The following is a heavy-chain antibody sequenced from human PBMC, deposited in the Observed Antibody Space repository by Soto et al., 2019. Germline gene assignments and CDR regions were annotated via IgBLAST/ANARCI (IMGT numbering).Heavy chain of an antibody. Sequence: QVQLVESGGGVVQPGGSLRLSCAASGFTLRTYGMHWVRQAPGKGLEWVAVVWYDGSKKYYADSVKGRFTVSRDNSKKTLYLQMNSLRAEDTAVYYCARPLEEWQLGFGMDVWGHGSPVTVSS. CDR1: GFTLRTYG. CDR3: ARPLEEWQLGFGMDV. V-gene: IGHV3-33*01. D-gene: IGHD3-3*01. J-gene: IGHJ6*01. CDR2: VWYDGSKK.